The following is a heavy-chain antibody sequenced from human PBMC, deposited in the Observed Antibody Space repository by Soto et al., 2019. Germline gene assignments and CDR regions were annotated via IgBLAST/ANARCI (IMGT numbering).Heavy chain of an antibody. CDR3: AKESRGQTKYHAFDI. CDR1: GFTFSSYS. CDR2: ISSSSSTI. D-gene: IGHD3-10*01. V-gene: IGHV3-48*02. Sequence: GGSLRLSCAASGFTFSSYSMNWVRQAPGKGLEWVSYISSSSSTIYYADSVKGRFTISRDNAKNSLYLQMNSLRDEDTAVYYCAKESRGQTKYHAFDIWGQGTMVTVSS. J-gene: IGHJ3*02.